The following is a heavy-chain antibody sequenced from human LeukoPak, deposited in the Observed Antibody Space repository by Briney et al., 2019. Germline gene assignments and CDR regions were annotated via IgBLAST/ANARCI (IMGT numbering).Heavy chain of an antibody. CDR1: GYTFTCYY. Sequence: AAVKVACLACGYTFTCYYMHRVRQAPGQGLAWMGWINPHSGGTNYAQTFQGRVTLTSDTSISTDYMELGKLRSDDRGVYYFARTEVPREQIDYGGQGTLVTVPS. V-gene: IGHV1-2*02. CDR3: ARTEVPREQIDY. CDR2: INPHSGGT. D-gene: IGHD1/OR15-1a*01. J-gene: IGHJ4*02.